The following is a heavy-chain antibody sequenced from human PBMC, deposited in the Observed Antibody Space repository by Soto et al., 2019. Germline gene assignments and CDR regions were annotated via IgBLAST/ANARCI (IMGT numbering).Heavy chain of an antibody. CDR1: GYTFTSYG. V-gene: IGHV1-18*01. CDR2: ISAYNGNT. CDR3: ARQFGVVVNYYYYMDV. J-gene: IGHJ6*03. D-gene: IGHD3-3*01. Sequence: ASVKVSCKASGYTFTSYGISWVRQAPGQGLEWMGWISAYNGNTNYAQKLQGRVTMTTDTSTSTAYMELSSLRSEDTAVYYCARQFGVVVNYYYYMDVWGKGTTVTVSS.